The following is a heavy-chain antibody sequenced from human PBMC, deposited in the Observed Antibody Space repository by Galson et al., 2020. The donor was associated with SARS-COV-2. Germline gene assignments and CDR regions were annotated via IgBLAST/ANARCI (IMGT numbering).Heavy chain of an antibody. CDR3: ARDCIAAAGWFMDV. J-gene: IGHJ6*02. CDR2: IWYDGSNK. V-gene: IGHV3-33*01. Sequence: SLKISCAASGITFSSYGMHWVRQAPGKGLEWVAVIWYDGSNKYYADSVKGRFTISRDNSKNTLYLQMNSLRAEDTAVYYCARDCIAAAGWFMDVWGQGTTVTVSS. CDR1: GITFSSYG. D-gene: IGHD6-13*01.